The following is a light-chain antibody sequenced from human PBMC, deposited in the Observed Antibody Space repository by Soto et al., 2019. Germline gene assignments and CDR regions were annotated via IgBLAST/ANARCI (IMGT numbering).Light chain of an antibody. CDR2: DVS. Sequence: QSALTQPASVSGSPGQSITISCTGTSSDDGGYNYVSWYQQHPGKAPKLMIYDVSNRPSGVSNRFSGSKSGNTASLTISGLQAEDEADYYCSPYTSSSTLGVFGTGTKVTVL. CDR1: SSDDGGYNY. CDR3: SPYTSSSTLGV. J-gene: IGLJ1*01. V-gene: IGLV2-14*01.